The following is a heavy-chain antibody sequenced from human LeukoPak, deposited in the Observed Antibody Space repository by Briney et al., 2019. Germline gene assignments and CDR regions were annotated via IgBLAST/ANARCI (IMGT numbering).Heavy chain of an antibody. CDR3: AKDLNGGYSYGYYFDY. V-gene: IGHV3-9*01. CDR2: ISWNSGSI. D-gene: IGHD5-18*01. J-gene: IGHJ4*02. CDR1: GFTFDDYA. Sequence: PGGSLRLSCAASGFTFDDYAMHWVRQAPGKGLEWVSGISWNSGSIGYADSVKGRFTISRDNAKNSLYLQMNSLRAEDTALYYCAKDLNGGYSYGYYFDYWGQGTLVTVSS.